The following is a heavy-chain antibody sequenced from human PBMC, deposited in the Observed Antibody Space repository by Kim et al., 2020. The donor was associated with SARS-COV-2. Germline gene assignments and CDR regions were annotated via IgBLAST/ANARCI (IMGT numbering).Heavy chain of an antibody. J-gene: IGHJ4*02. Sequence: SETLSLTCTVSGGSISSYYWSWIRQPPGKGLEWIGYIYYSGSTNYNPSLKSRVTISVDTSKNQFSLKLSSVTAADTAVYYCARLGVYSSSLDYWGQGTL. CDR2: IYYSGST. V-gene: IGHV4-59*01. CDR1: GGSISSYY. D-gene: IGHD6-13*01. CDR3: ARLGVYSSSLDY.